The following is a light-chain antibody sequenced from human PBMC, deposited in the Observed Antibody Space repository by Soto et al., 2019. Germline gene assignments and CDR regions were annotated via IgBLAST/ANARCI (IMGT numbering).Light chain of an antibody. CDR3: QQYGSSPLWT. J-gene: IGKJ1*01. CDR1: QSVSSSY. V-gene: IGKV3-20*01. CDR2: GAS. Sequence: EIVLTQSPGILSLSPGDGATLSCRASQSVSSSYLAWYQQKPGQAPRLLIYGASSRATGIPDRFSGSGSGTDFTLTISRLEPEDFAVYYCQQYGSSPLWTFGQGTKVDIK.